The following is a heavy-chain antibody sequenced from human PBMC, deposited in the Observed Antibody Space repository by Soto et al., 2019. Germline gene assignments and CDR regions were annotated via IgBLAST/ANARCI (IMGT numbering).Heavy chain of an antibody. CDR1: GFNFSSYS. CDR3: SKWSGFGDA. J-gene: IGHJ5*02. V-gene: IGHV3-23*01. CDR2: ISDSGGNT. D-gene: IGHD3-10*01. Sequence: PGGSLRLSCAASGFNFSSYSMTWVRQAPGKGLEWVSGISDSGGNTWYADSVKGRFTISRDNSKNTLFLQMNSLRAEDTAVYFCSKWSGFGDAWGQGTLVTVSS.